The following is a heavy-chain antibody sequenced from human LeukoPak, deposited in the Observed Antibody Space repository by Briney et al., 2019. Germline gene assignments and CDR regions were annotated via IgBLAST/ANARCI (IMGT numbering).Heavy chain of an antibody. V-gene: IGHV4-38-2*01. CDR3: ARHDHIVVVPAAPGFDY. CDR2: IYHSGST. CDR1: GYSISSGYY. J-gene: IGHJ4*02. D-gene: IGHD2-2*01. Sequence: SETLSLTCAVSGYSISSGYYWGWIRQPPGKGLEWIGSIYHSGSTYYNPSLKSRVTISVDTSKNQFSLELSSVTAADTAVYYCARHDHIVVVPAAPGFDYWGQGTLVTVSS.